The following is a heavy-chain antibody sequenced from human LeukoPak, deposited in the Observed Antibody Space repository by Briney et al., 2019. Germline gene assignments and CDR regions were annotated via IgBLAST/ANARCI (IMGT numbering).Heavy chain of an antibody. CDR3: SRDQYSYAHAAH. CDR1: GFTVSSNY. J-gene: IGHJ4*02. CDR2: IYSGGTT. Sequence: GGSLRLSCAASGFTVSSNYMSWVRQAPGKGLEWVSVIYSGGTTYYADSVKGRFTISRDNSKNTLHLQMNSLRAEDTAVYYCSRDQYSYAHAAHWGQGTLVTVSS. V-gene: IGHV3-66*01. D-gene: IGHD5-18*01.